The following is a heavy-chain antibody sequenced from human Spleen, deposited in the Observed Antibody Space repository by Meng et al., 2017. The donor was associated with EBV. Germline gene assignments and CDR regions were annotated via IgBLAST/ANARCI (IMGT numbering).Heavy chain of an antibody. CDR1: GFSLSTSEVV. J-gene: IGHJ5*02. CDR2: IYWDDDK. V-gene: IGHV2-5*02. D-gene: IGHD6-13*01. CDR3: AHKDIAAPFDP. Sequence: QTPLKAAGPTLVKPTQHLTLTCTFSGFSLSTSEVVVGWIRQPPGKALEWLALIYWDDDKRYSPSLKNRLTITKDTSKNQVVLTMTNMDPVDTATYYCAHKDIAAPFDPWGQGTLVTVSS.